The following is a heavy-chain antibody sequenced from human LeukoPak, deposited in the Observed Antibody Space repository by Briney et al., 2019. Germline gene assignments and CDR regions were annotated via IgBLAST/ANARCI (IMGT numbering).Heavy chain of an antibody. J-gene: IGHJ6*02. CDR1: GFTFSTYS. CDR3: ARTTGTYHYYGMDV. Sequence: GGSLRLSCAASGFTFSTYSMNWVRQAPGKGLEWVSSISTSGSYIYYADSVKGRFTISRDNAKNSLYLQMNSLRAEDTAVYYCARTTGTYHYYGMDVWGQGTTVTVSS. V-gene: IGHV3-21*01. D-gene: IGHD1-1*01. CDR2: ISTSGSYI.